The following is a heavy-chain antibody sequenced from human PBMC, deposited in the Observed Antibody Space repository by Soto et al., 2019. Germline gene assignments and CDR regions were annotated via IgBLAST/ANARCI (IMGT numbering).Heavy chain of an antibody. CDR3: ARSLGGNANWFDP. V-gene: IGHV3-33*01. CDR1: GFTFSSYG. D-gene: IGHD2-15*01. J-gene: IGHJ5*02. CDR2: IWYDGSNK. Sequence: QVQLVESGGGVVQPGRSLRLSCAASGFTFSSYGMHWVRQAPGKGLEWVTVIWYDGSNKYYADSVKGRFTISRDNSKNTLYLKMNSLRAEDTAVYYGARSLGGNANWFDPWGQGTLVTVSS.